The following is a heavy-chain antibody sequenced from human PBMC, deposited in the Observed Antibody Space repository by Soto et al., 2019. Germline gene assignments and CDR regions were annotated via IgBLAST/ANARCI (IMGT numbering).Heavy chain of an antibody. Sequence: QVQLVQSGAEVKKPGPSVTVSCKASGGTFSSYAISWVRQAPGQGLEWMGGIIPIFGTANYAQQFEGRVTITADESTSTVYMELSSLRSEDTAVFYCAREVGATFDYWGQGTLVTVSS. J-gene: IGHJ4*02. V-gene: IGHV1-69*01. CDR3: AREVGATFDY. D-gene: IGHD1-26*01. CDR1: GGTFSSYA. CDR2: IIPIFGTA.